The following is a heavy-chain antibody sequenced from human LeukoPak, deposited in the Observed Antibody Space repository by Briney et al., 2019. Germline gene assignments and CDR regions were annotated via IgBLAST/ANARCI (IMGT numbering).Heavy chain of an antibody. V-gene: IGHV3-15*01. CDR3: TTGKVYCSSTSCSDY. J-gene: IGHJ4*02. CDR1: GFTFSNAW. D-gene: IGHD2-2*01. CDR2: IKSKTDGGTT. Sequence: GGSLRLSCAASGFTFSNAWMSWVRQAPGKGLEWVGRIKSKTDGGTTDYAAPVKGRFTISRDDSKNTLYLQMNSLKTEDTAVYYCTTGKVYCSSTSCSDYWGQGTLVTVSS.